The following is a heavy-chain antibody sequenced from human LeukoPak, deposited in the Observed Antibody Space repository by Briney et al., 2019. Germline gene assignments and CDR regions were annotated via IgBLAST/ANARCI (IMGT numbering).Heavy chain of an antibody. CDR2: ISSSSSYI. CDR3: ARDPQVGHFDD. CDR1: GFTFSSYS. Sequence: GGSLRLSCAASGFTFSSYSMNWVRQAPGKGLEWVSSISSSSSYIYYADSVKGRFAIPRDNAKNSLYLQMNSLRAEDTAVYYCARDPQVGHFDDWGQGALVTVSS. J-gene: IGHJ4*02. V-gene: IGHV3-21*01. D-gene: IGHD1-26*01.